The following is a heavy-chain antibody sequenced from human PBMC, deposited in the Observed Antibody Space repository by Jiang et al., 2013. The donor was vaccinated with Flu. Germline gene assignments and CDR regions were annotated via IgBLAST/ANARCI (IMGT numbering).Heavy chain of an antibody. D-gene: IGHD4-17*01. CDR3: ARAYGDYYYFDY. CDR1: GGSISSYY. V-gene: IGHV4-59*01. Sequence: PGLVKPSETLSLTCTVSGGSISSYYWSWIRQPPGKGLEWVGYIYYSGSTNYNPSLKSRVTISVDTSKNQFSLKLSSVTAADTAVYYCARAYGDYYYFDYWGQGTLVTVSS. CDR2: IYYSGST. J-gene: IGHJ4*02.